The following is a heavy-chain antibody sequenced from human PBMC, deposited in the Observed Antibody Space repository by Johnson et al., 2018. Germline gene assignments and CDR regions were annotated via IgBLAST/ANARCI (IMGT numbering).Heavy chain of an antibody. V-gene: IGHV3-72*01. CDR1: GFTISDHY. Sequence: VQLVESGGDLVQPGGSLTLSCVVSGFTISDHYIDWVRQAPGKGLEWLGRTRIKANSYTTEYAASVKGKFSISRDDSKNSVYLQMNSLKTEDTAVYYCSKVMGRRMDVWGKGTTVAVAS. CDR2: TRIKANSYTT. CDR3: SKVMGRRMDV. D-gene: IGHD3-16*01. J-gene: IGHJ6*03.